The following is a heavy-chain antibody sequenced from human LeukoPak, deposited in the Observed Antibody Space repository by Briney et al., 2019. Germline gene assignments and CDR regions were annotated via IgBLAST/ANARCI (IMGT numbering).Heavy chain of an antibody. Sequence: EASVKVSCKASGYTFTSYGVSWVRQAPGQGLEWMGWISAYNGNTNYAQKLQGRVTMTTDTSTSTAYMELRSLRSDDTAVYYCARGDQPAPYDSSGYPHDYWGQGTLVTVSS. D-gene: IGHD3-22*01. V-gene: IGHV1-18*01. CDR1: GYTFTSYG. CDR2: ISAYNGNT. J-gene: IGHJ4*02. CDR3: ARGDQPAPYDSSGYPHDY.